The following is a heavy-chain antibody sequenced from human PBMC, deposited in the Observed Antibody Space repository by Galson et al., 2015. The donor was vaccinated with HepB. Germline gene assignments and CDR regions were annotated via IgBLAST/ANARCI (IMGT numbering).Heavy chain of an antibody. V-gene: IGHV3-48*02. D-gene: IGHD2-15*01. CDR2: ISSSDTSR. J-gene: IGHJ6*03. CDR3: ARDRRRYCSGPDCHIFDFDPSRYYYMDV. CDR1: GFTFSSYS. Sequence: SLRLSCAASGFTFSSYSMNWVRQAPGKGLEWVSYISSSDTSRYYAGSVKGRFTISRENARNSLYLQMDSLRDEDTAVYYCARDRRRYCSGPDCHIFDFDPSRYYYMDVWGKGTTVTVSS.